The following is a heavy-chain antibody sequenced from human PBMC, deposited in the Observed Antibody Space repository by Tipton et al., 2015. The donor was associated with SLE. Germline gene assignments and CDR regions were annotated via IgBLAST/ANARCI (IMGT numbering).Heavy chain of an antibody. CDR3: TRERGGQLEPLDH. V-gene: IGHV1-3*01. Sequence: QLVQSGAEVKKPGASVKVSCKASGYTFSSYAIHWVRQDPGQRLEWMGWINAGNGNTKYSQKFQGRVSITWDTSASTAYMELSSLRSEDTAVYYCTRERGGQLEPLDHWGQGTLVTVSS. D-gene: IGHD1-1*01. J-gene: IGHJ4*02. CDR2: INAGNGNT. CDR1: GYTFSSYA.